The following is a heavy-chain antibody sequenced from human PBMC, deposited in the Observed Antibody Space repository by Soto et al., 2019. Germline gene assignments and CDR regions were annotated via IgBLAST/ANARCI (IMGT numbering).Heavy chain of an antibody. J-gene: IGHJ4*02. Sequence: LSLTCAVYGGSFSGYYWSWIRQPPGKGLEWIGEINHSGSTNYNPSLKSRVTISVDTSKNQFSLKLSSVTAADTAVYYCAREGALYDYVWGSYRPGRYFDYWGQGTLVTVSS. CDR2: INHSGST. CDR1: GGSFSGYY. CDR3: AREGALYDYVWGSYRPGRYFDY. V-gene: IGHV4-34*01. D-gene: IGHD3-16*02.